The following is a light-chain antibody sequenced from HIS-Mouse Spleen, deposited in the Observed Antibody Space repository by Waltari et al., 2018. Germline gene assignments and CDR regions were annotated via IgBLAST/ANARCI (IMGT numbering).Light chain of an antibody. CDR3: QAWDSSTVV. Sequence: SYELTQPPSVSVSPGQTASIPCSGDKFGEKYACWYQQKPGQSPVLVIYQDSKRPSGIPARFSGSNSGNTATLTISGTQAMDEADYYCQAWDSSTVVFGGGTKLTVL. J-gene: IGLJ2*01. CDR2: QDS. CDR1: KFGEKY. V-gene: IGLV3-1*01.